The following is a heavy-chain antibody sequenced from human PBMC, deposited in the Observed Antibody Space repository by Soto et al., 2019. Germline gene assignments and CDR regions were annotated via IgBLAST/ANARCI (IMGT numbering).Heavy chain of an antibody. D-gene: IGHD6-6*01. CDR2: IIPIFGTA. CDR1: GGTFSSYA. CDR3: ARHSSSSGNYYYYGMDV. V-gene: IGHV1-69*13. J-gene: IGHJ6*02. Sequence: GASVKVSCKASGGTFSSYAISWVRQAPGQGLEWMGGIIPIFGTANYAQKFQGRVTITADESTSTAYMELSSLRSEDTAVYYCARHSSSSGNYYYYGMDVWGQGTTVTVSS.